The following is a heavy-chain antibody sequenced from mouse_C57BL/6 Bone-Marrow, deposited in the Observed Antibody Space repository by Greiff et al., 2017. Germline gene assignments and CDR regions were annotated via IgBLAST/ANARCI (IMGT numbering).Heavy chain of an antibody. Sequence: VQLQQPGAELVMPGASVKLSCKASGYTFTSYWMHWMKQRPGQGLEWIGEIDPSDSYTNYNQKFKGKSTLTVDKSSSTAYMQLSSLTSEDSAVYYCARGNYYGSSHFDYWGQGTTLTVSS. D-gene: IGHD1-1*01. J-gene: IGHJ2*01. CDR3: ARGNYYGSSHFDY. CDR1: GYTFTSYW. CDR2: IDPSDSYT. V-gene: IGHV1-69*01.